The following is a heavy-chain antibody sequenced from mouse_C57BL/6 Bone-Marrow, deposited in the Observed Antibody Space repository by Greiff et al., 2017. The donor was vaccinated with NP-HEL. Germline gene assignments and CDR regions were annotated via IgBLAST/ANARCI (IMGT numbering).Heavy chain of an antibody. CDR2: ISYSGST. Sequence: EVQLQQSGPGLAKPSQTLSLTCSVTGYSITSDYWNWIRKFPGNKLEYMGYISYSGSTYYNPSLKSRISITRDTSKNQYYLQLNSVTTEDTATYYCARGDLTGYGNWRYFDVWGTGTTVTVSS. J-gene: IGHJ1*03. D-gene: IGHD2-1*01. CDR1: GYSITSDY. CDR3: ARGDLTGYGNWRYFDV. V-gene: IGHV3-8*01.